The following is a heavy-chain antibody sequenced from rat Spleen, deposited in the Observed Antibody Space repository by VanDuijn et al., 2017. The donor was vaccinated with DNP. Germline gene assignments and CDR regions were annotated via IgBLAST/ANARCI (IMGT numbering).Heavy chain of an antibody. V-gene: IGHV5-22*01. Sequence: EVQLVESGGGLVQPGRSMKLSCAASGFTFSKYDMAWVRQAPKKGLEWVATVSATGSRTYYLDSVKGRFTISRDNAESSLYLQMNSLKSEDTATYYCTRRAYYFDYWGQGVMVTVSS. CDR1: GFTFSKYD. CDR3: TRRAYYFDY. CDR2: VSATGSRT. J-gene: IGHJ2*01.